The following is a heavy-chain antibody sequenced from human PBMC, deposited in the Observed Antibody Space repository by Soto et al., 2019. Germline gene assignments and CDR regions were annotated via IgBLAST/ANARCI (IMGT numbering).Heavy chain of an antibody. V-gene: IGHV3-66*01. CDR1: GFTVSSIY. CDR3: ARGLLGVNQAY. D-gene: IGHD3-16*01. Sequence: GGSLRLCCAASGFTVSSIYMSWVRQAPGKGLEWVSVIYSGGSTYYADSVKGRFTISRDNSKDTLYLQMNSLRADDTAVYFCARGLLGVNQAYWGQGTLVTVSS. J-gene: IGHJ4*02. CDR2: IYSGGST.